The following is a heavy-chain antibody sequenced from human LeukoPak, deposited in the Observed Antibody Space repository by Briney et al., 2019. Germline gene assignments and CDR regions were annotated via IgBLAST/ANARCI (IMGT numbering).Heavy chain of an antibody. CDR3: ARPYYDYVWGSYRSGGGDASDI. D-gene: IGHD3-16*02. V-gene: IGHV3-30*03. J-gene: IGHJ3*02. CDR1: GFTFSSYG. Sequence: GGSLRLSCAASGFTFSSYGMHWVRQAPGKGLEWVAVISYDGSNKYYADSVKGRFTISRDNSKNTLYLQMNSLRAEDTAVYYCARPYYDYVWGSYRSGGGDASDIWGQGTMVTVSS. CDR2: ISYDGSNK.